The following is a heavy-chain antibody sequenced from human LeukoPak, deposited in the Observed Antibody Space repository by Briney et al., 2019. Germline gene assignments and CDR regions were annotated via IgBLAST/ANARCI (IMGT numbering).Heavy chain of an antibody. CDR1: GGSFSGYY. CDR3: ARGRGLRYYYYMDV. J-gene: IGHJ6*03. Sequence: PSETLSLTCAVYGGSFSGYYWSWIRQPPGKGLERIGEINHSGSTNYNPSLKSRVTISVDTSKNQFSLKLSSVTAADTAVYYCARGRGLRYYYYMDVWGKGTMVTVSS. CDR2: INHSGST. V-gene: IGHV4-34*01.